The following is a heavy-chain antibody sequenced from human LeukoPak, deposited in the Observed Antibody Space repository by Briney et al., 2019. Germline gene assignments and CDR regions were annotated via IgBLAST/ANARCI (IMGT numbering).Heavy chain of an antibody. CDR2: IRYDGSNK. Sequence: PGGSLRLSCAAPGFTFSSYGMHWVRQAPGKGLEWVAFIRYDGSNKYYADSVKGRFTISRDNSKNTLYLQMNSLRAEDTAVYYCARQSDVLRFLEWSDAFDIWGQGTMVTVSS. V-gene: IGHV3-30*02. CDR1: GFTFSSYG. J-gene: IGHJ3*02. CDR3: ARQSDVLRFLEWSDAFDI. D-gene: IGHD3-3*01.